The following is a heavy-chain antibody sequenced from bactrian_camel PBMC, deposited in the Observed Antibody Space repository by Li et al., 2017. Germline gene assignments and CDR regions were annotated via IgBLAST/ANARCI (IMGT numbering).Heavy chain of an antibody. V-gene: IGHV3S60*01. CDR1: GFPYNNAS. CDR2: ITDDGVI. D-gene: IGHD1*01. J-gene: IGHJ4*01. Sequence: VQLVESGGGSVQAGGSLTLSCAASGFPYNNASLAWFRQAPGNECELVSSITDDGVIYYADSVQGRFTQSIDRAKSTVYLQMNKLKSEDTAVYYCAAALNRRPGGYIYGGHCNTEYKYFGPGTQVTVS.